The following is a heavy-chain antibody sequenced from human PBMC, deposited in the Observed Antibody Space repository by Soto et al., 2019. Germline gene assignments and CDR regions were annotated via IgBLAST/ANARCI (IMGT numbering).Heavy chain of an antibody. V-gene: IGHV3-23*01. Sequence: EVQLLESGGGLVEPGGSLRLSCAGSGFIFNTYAMSWVRQAPGKGLEWVSGTSGGGLAHYADSVRGRFTISRDNSKNTLYLQMNSLKGEDTAVYYCAKDRDIVRGWFDLWGQGTPVTVSS. CDR2: TSGGGLA. CDR1: GFIFNTYA. J-gene: IGHJ5*02. CDR3: AKDRDIVRGWFDL. D-gene: IGHD2-15*01.